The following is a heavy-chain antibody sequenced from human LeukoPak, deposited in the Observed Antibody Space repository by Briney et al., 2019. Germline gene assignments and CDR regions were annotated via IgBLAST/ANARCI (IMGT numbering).Heavy chain of an antibody. Sequence: GGSLKLSCAASGFTLSGSAMHWVRQASGKGLEWVGRIRSKANSYATAYAASVKGRFTISRDDSKNTTYLQMNSLKTEDTAVYYCASPTRNGSYEPNAFDIWGQGTMVTVSS. CDR2: IRSKANSYAT. J-gene: IGHJ3*02. V-gene: IGHV3-73*01. CDR3: ASPTRNGSYEPNAFDI. CDR1: GFTLSGSA. D-gene: IGHD1-26*01.